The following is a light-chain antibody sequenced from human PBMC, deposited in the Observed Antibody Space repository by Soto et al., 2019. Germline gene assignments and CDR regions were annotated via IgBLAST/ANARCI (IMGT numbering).Light chain of an antibody. J-gene: IGKJ5*01. Sequence: EIVMTQSPATLSVSPGERATLSCRASQSVGYHLAWYQQKPGQAPRLLIYDTSSRASGIPDRFSGSGSGTDFTLTISSLEPEDFAVFYCQQYGTSQIIFGQGTRVEIK. CDR3: QQYGTSQII. V-gene: IGKV3-20*01. CDR1: QSVGYH. CDR2: DTS.